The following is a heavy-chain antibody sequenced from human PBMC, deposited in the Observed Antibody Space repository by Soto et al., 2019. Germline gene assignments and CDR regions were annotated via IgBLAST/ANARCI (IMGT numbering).Heavy chain of an antibody. D-gene: IGHD2-2*01. J-gene: IGHJ5*02. CDR3: ARLEDIVLVPAATGGWFDP. V-gene: IGHV5-51*01. CDR2: IYPGDSDT. CDR1: GYSFTSYW. Sequence: PGESLKISCKGSGYSFTSYWIGWVRQMPGKGLEWMGIIYPGDSDTRYSPSFQGQVTISADKSISTAYLQWSSLKASDTAMYCCARLEDIVLVPAATGGWFDPWGQGTLVTVSS.